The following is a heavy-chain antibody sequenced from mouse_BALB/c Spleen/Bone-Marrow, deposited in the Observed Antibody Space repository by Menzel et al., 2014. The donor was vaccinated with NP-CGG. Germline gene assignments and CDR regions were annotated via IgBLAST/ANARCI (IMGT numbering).Heavy chain of an antibody. V-gene: IGHV1S127*01. D-gene: IGHD2-3*01. CDR1: GYTFTSYW. J-gene: IGHJ2*01. CDR3: PREDGNHYFDY. CDR2: IDPSDSYT. Sequence: QVQLKESGAELVKPGASVKMSCKASGYTFTSYWMHWVKQRPGHGLEWIGLIDPSDSYTSYNQNFKGKATLTVDASSNTAYMQLSSLTSEDSAVYYCPREDGNHYFDYWGQGTTLAVSS.